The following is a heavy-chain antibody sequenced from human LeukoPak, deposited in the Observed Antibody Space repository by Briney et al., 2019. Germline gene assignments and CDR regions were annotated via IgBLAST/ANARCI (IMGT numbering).Heavy chain of an antibody. J-gene: IGHJ4*02. Sequence: ASVKVSCTVSGYTLTELSMHWVRQAPGKGLEWMGGFDTEDGKTIYAQKFQGRVTMTEDTSTDTAYMELGSLRSEDTAVYYCATGGKYSSSWYNFDYWGQGTLVTVSS. CDR2: FDTEDGKT. CDR1: GYTLTELS. V-gene: IGHV1-24*01. D-gene: IGHD6-13*01. CDR3: ATGGKYSSSWYNFDY.